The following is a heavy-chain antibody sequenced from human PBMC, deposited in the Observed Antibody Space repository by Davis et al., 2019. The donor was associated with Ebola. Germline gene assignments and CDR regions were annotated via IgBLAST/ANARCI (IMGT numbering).Heavy chain of an antibody. J-gene: IGHJ4*02. Sequence: GESLKISCAASGFTFSSYAMHWVRQAPGKGLEWVAVIWYDGSNKYYADSVKGRFTISRDNSKNTLYLQMNSLRAEDTAVYYCARGSSGYAEYWGQGTLVTVSS. D-gene: IGHD5-12*01. CDR2: IWYDGSNK. V-gene: IGHV3-33*08. CDR3: ARGSSGYAEY. CDR1: GFTFSSYA.